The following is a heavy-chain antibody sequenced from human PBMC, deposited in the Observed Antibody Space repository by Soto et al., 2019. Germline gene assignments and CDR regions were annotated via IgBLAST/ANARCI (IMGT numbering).Heavy chain of an antibody. V-gene: IGHV1-8*01. J-gene: IGHJ5*01. CDR2: MNPTSGNT. CDR3: ARSDGHTFNWLDS. D-gene: IGHD2-2*02. Sequence: QVQLVQSGAEVKTPGASVKVSCKASGYTFTKYDMNWVRQAPGQGLEWMGWMNPTSGNTGYAQKFQGRLTMTWDTAIGIAHMELSSLRNEDTAVYYWARSDGHTFNWLDSWGQGTRVTVSA. CDR1: GYTFTKYD.